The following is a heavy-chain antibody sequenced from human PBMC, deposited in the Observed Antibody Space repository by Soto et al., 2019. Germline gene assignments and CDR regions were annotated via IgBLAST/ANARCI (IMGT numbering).Heavy chain of an antibody. CDR2: IWYDGSNK. CDR1: GFTFSSYG. CDR3: ARDLVRGHGSGSSPLDY. D-gene: IGHD3-10*01. J-gene: IGHJ4*02. Sequence: GGSLRLSCAASGFTFSSYGMHWVRQAPGKGLEWVAVIWYDGSNKYYADSVKGRFTISRDNSKNTLYLQMNSLRAEDTAVYYCARDLVRGHGSGSSPLDYWGQGTLVTVSS. V-gene: IGHV3-33*01.